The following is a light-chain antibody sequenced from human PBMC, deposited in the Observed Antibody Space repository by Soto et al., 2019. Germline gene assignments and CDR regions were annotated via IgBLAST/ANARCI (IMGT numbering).Light chain of an antibody. CDR3: SSFTSRFTFV. CDR2: EVT. CDR1: RRDVGAHNY. V-gene: IGLV2-14*01. Sequence: SVLTQPSCVSGSPGQSIAISCTGTRRDVGAHNYVSWYQQHPGKAPKLMISEVTNRPSGVSDRFSGSKSGNTASLTISGLQAEYAADYYCSSFTSRFTFVFGTGTKVTVL. J-gene: IGLJ1*01.